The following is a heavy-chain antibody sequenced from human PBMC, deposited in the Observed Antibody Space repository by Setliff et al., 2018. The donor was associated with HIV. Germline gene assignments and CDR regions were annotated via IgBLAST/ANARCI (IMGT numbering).Heavy chain of an antibody. CDR1: GYTFTDYY. Sequence: ASVKVSCKASGYTFTDYYMHWMRQAPGQGLEWMGGIIPIFGTTNYAQKFQGRVTITTDESTSTAYMELSSLTSEDTAIYFCATDQLLLGGSYSDYWGQGTLVTVSS. CDR3: ATDQLLLGGSYSDY. J-gene: IGHJ4*02. V-gene: IGHV1-69*05. CDR2: IIPIFGTT. D-gene: IGHD1-26*01.